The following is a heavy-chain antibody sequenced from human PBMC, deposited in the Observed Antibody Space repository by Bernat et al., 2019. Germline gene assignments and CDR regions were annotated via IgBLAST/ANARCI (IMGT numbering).Heavy chain of an antibody. J-gene: IGHJ4*02. D-gene: IGHD3-9*01. CDR2: INWNGGST. Sequence: EVQLVESGGGMVRPGGSPRLSCAASGFTFDDYGMSWVRQAPGKGLEWVSGINWNGGSTGYADSVKGRFTISRDNAKNSLYLQMNSLRAEDTALYYCARRILTGNSYYFDYWGQGALVTVSS. CDR1: GFTFDDYG. V-gene: IGHV3-20*04. CDR3: ARRILTGNSYYFDY.